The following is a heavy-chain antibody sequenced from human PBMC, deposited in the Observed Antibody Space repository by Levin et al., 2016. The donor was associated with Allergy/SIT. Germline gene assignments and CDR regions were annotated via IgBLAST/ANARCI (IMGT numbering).Heavy chain of an antibody. V-gene: IGHV3-11*03. Sequence: GGSLRLSCAASGFTFSDYYMSWIRQAPGKGLEWVSYISSSSSYTNYADSVKGRFTISRDNAKNSLYLQMNSLRAEDTAVYYCARSRGYSTREAPYYGMDVWGQGTTVTVSS. CDR1: GFTFSDYY. J-gene: IGHJ6*02. CDR3: ARSRGYSTREAPYYGMDV. D-gene: IGHD6-13*01. CDR2: ISSSSSYT.